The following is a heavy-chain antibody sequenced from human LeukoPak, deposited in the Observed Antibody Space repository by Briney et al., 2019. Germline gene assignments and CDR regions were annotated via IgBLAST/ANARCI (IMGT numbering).Heavy chain of an antibody. Sequence: PSETLSLTCTVSGGSISSSSYYWGWIRQPPGKGLEWIGSIYYSGSTYYNPSLKSRVTISVDTSKNQFSLKLSSVTAADTAVYYCASKGDYYDSSVYRPPPKYFQHWGQGTLVTVSS. CDR3: ASKGDYYDSSVYRPPPKYFQH. D-gene: IGHD3-22*01. CDR2: IYYSGST. J-gene: IGHJ1*01. V-gene: IGHV4-39*01. CDR1: GGSISSSSYY.